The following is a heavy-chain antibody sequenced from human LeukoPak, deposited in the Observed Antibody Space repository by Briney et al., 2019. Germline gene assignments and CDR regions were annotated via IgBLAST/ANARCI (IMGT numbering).Heavy chain of an antibody. D-gene: IGHD3-22*01. CDR1: GFTFSSYS. CDR2: ISSSSSYI. J-gene: IGHJ1*01. CDR3: ARDEYYYDSSLYFRH. Sequence: GGSLRLSCAAAGFTFSSYSMNWVRQAPGKGLGWVSSISSSSSYIYYADSVKGRFTISRDNAKNSLYPQMNSLRAEDTAVYYCARDEYYYDSSLYFRHWGQGTLVTVSS. V-gene: IGHV3-21*01.